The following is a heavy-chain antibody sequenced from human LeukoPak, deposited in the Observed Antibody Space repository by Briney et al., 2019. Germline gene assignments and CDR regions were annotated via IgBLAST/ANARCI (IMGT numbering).Heavy chain of an antibody. CDR2: VDPEDGET. V-gene: IGHV1-69-2*01. D-gene: IGHD2-2*01. J-gene: IGHJ4*02. CDR3: ATDRTRRCSSTSCFFDY. CDR1: GYTFTDYY. Sequence: ASVKVSCKVSGYTFTDYYMHWVRQAPGKGLEWMGLVDPEDGETIYAEKFQGRVTITADTSTDTAYMELSSLRSEDTAVYYCATDRTRRCSSTSCFFDYWGQGTLVTVSS.